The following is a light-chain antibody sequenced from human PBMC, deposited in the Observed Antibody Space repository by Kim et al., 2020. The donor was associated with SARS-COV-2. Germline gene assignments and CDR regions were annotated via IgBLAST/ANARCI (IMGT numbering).Light chain of an antibody. CDR3: QQTYITPWT. J-gene: IGKJ1*01. CDR1: RTIRTH. CDR2: ATS. V-gene: IGKV1-39*01. Sequence: ASIGDRVTITCRASRTIRTHLNWYQQIPGKAPKLLIYATSNLHGMVPSRFSGSGSGTDFALTISTLQPEDFATYYCQQTYITPWTFGQGTKVDIK.